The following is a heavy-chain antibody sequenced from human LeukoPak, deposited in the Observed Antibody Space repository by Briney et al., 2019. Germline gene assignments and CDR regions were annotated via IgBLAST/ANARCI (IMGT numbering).Heavy chain of an antibody. Sequence: PSQTLSLTCTVSGGSISSSSYYWGWIRQPPGKGLEWIGSIYYSGSTYYNPSLKSRVTISVDTSKNQFSLNLSSVTAADTAVYFCARDEGSSYPFDYWGQGTLVTVSS. CDR3: ARDEGSSYPFDY. CDR1: GGSISSSSYY. V-gene: IGHV4-39*07. CDR2: IYYSGST. D-gene: IGHD2-2*01. J-gene: IGHJ4*02.